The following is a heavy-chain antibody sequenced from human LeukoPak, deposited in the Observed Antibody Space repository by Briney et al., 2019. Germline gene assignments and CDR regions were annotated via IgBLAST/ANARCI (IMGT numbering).Heavy chain of an antibody. CDR2: INTNTGNP. CDR1: GYTFITYA. Sequence: ASVKVSCKASGYTFITYAMNWVRRAPGQGLEWMGWINTNTGNPTYAQGFTGRFVFSLDTSVSTAYLQISSLKADDTAVYYCARVVDYYDSSGPRGWDAFDIWGQGTMVTVSS. CDR3: ARVVDYYDSSGPRGWDAFDI. V-gene: IGHV7-4-1*02. D-gene: IGHD3-22*01. J-gene: IGHJ3*02.